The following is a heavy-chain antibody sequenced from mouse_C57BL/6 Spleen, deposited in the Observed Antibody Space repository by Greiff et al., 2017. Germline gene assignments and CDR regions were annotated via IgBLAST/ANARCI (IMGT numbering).Heavy chain of an antibody. CDR2: INPNYGTT. CDR1: GYSFTDYN. D-gene: IGHD2-12*01. J-gene: IGHJ2*01. V-gene: IGHV1-39*01. Sequence: EVKVVESGPELVKPGASVKISCKASGYSFTDYNLNWVKQSNGKSLEWIGVINPNYGTTSYNQKFKGKATLTVDQSSSTAYMQLNSLTSEDSAVYYCAKEKYSLYYFDYWGQGTTLTVSS. CDR3: AKEKYSLYYFDY.